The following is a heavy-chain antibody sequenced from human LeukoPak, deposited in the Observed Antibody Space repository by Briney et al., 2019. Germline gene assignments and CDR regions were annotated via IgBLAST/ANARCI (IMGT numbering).Heavy chain of an antibody. J-gene: IGHJ3*02. CDR3: ARDTQYSSSWYGAFDI. CDR2: IYSGGST. D-gene: IGHD6-13*01. Sequence: GGSLRLSCAASGFTVSSNYMSWVRQAPGKGLEWVSVIYSGGSTYYADSVKGRFTISRDNSKNTLYLQMNSLRAEDTAVYYCARDTQYSSSWYGAFDIWGQGTMVTVSS. V-gene: IGHV3-53*01. CDR1: GFTVSSNY.